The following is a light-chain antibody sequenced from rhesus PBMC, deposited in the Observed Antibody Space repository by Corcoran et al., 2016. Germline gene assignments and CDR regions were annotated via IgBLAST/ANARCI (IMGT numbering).Light chain of an antibody. CDR2: AAS. J-gene: IGKJ2*01. Sequence: DIQMTQSPSALSASVGDRVTISCRASQNIYSNLAWYQQKPGKAPKLLIYAASSLQTGIPSRFSGSGSGTDVTITISSLQPEDSAAYYCQHYYDNPYSFGQGTKVEIK. CDR3: QHYYDNPYS. V-gene: IGKV1S12*01. CDR1: QNIYSN.